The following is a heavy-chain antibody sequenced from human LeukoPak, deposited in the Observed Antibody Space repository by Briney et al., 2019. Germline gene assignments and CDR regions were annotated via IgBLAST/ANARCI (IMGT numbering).Heavy chain of an antibody. CDR2: IGTAGDT. CDR3: ARDTFHYYYYYMDV. CDR1: GFTFGNYD. V-gene: IGHV3-13*01. Sequence: GGSLRLSCVASGFTFGNYDMHWVRQVPGKGLEWVSAIGTAGDTYYPGSVKGRFTISRDNAKNSLYLQMNSLRAEDTAVYYCARDTFHYYYYYMDVWGKGTTVTVSS. J-gene: IGHJ6*03. D-gene: IGHD2/OR15-2a*01.